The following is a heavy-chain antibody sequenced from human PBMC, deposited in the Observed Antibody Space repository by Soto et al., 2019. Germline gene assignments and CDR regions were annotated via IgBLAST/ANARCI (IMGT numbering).Heavy chain of an antibody. Sequence: TLSLTCTVSGGSISSGGYYWSWIRQHPGKGLEWIGYIYYSGSTYYNPSLKSRVTISVDTSKNQFSLKLSSVTAADTAVYYCARLERRVRGAVDYWGQGTLVTVSS. CDR2: IYYSGST. D-gene: IGHD3-10*01. CDR1: GGSISSGGYY. J-gene: IGHJ4*02. V-gene: IGHV4-31*03. CDR3: ARLERRVRGAVDY.